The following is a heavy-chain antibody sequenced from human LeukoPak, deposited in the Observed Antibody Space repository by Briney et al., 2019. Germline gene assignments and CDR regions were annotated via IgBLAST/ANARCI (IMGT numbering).Heavy chain of an antibody. V-gene: IGHV4-59*01. Sequence: PSETLSLTCTVSGGSISSYYWSWIRQPPGKGLEWIGYIYYSGSTNYNPSLKSRVTISVDTSKNQFSLKLSSVTAADTAVYYCARAIAAAGTVEFDPWGQGTLDTVSS. CDR1: GGSISSYY. D-gene: IGHD6-13*01. CDR3: ARAIAAAGTVEFDP. J-gene: IGHJ5*02. CDR2: IYYSGST.